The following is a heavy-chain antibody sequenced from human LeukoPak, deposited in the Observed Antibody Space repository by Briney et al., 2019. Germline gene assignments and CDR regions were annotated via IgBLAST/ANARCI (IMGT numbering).Heavy chain of an antibody. CDR3: ARTSSGWLDFDY. J-gene: IGHJ4*02. V-gene: IGHV3-23*01. CDR2: ISGSGGST. D-gene: IGHD6-19*01. CDR1: GFTFSSYG. Sequence: GGSLRLSCAASGFTFSSYGMSWVRQAPGKGLEWVSAISGSGGSTYYADSVKGRFTISRDNSKNTLYLQMNSLRAEDTAVYYCARTSSGWLDFDYWGQGTLVTVSS.